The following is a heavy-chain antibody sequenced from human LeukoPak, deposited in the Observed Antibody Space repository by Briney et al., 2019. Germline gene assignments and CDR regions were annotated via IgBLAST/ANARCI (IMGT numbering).Heavy chain of an antibody. CDR3: ARLTPTYYDFWSGSSPGYFDY. D-gene: IGHD3-3*01. J-gene: IGHJ4*02. CDR2: INHSGST. V-gene: IGHV4-34*01. Sequence: SETLSLTCAVYGGSFSGYYWSWIRQPPGKGLEWIGEINHSGSTNYNPSLKSRVTISVDTSKNQFSLKLSSVTAADTAVYYCARLTPTYYDFWSGSSPGYFDYWGQGTLVTVSS. CDR1: GGSFSGYY.